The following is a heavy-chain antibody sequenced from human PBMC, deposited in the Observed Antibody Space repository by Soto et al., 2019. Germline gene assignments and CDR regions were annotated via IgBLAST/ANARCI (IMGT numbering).Heavy chain of an antibody. V-gene: IGHV3-33*01. CDR2: IWYDGSNK. J-gene: IGHJ1*01. CDR3: ARGQPTPPWAGDGYNPPGSWFQH. CDR1: GFTFSSYG. Sequence: GGSLRLSCATSGFTFSSYGMHWVRQAPGKGLEWVAVIWYDGSNKYYADSVKGRFTISRDNSKNTLYLQMNSLRAEDTAVYYCARGQPTPPWAGDGYNPPGSWFQHWGQGTLVTVSS. D-gene: IGHD5-12*01.